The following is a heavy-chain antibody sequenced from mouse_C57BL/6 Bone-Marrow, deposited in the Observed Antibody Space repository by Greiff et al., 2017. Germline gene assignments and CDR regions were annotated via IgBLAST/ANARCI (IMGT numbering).Heavy chain of an antibody. J-gene: IGHJ1*03. D-gene: IGHD1-1*01. V-gene: IGHV7-1*01. CDR3: ARDALITTVVAHWYFDV. Sequence: EVHLVESGGGLVQSGRSLRLSCATSGFTFSDFYMEWVRQAPGKGLEWIAASRNKANDYTTEYSASVKGRFIVSRDTSQSILYLQMNALRAEDTAIYYCARDALITTVVAHWYFDVWGTGTTVTVSS. CDR1: GFTFSDFY. CDR2: SRNKANDYTT.